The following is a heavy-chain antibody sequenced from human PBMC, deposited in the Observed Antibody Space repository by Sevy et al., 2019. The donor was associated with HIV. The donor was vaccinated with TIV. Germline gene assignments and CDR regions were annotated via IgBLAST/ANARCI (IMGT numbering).Heavy chain of an antibody. CDR2: IRSETGGGTT. CDR1: GLSFSNAW. V-gene: IGHV3-15*01. Sequence: GGSLRLSCAASGLSFSNAWMAWVRQAPGKGLEWVGRIRSETGGGTTDFAAFAKGKFTISRDDPKNTLYLQMNSPKTEDTAVYYCAIDHRRDGMIVVPFEKWGLGTLVTVSS. D-gene: IGHD3-22*01. CDR3: AIDHRRDGMIVVPFEK. J-gene: IGHJ4*02.